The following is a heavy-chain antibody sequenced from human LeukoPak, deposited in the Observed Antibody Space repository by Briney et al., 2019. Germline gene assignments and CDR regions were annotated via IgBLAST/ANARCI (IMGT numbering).Heavy chain of an antibody. D-gene: IGHD3-9*01. V-gene: IGHV3-30*03. CDR2: ISYDGSNK. Sequence: PGRSLRLSCAASGFTFSSYGMHWVRQAPGKGLEWVAVISYDGSNKYYADSVKGRFTISRDNSKNTLYLQMNSLKSEDTAVYYCTTGRSDILTGYPYWGQGTLVTVSS. CDR1: GFTFSSYG. J-gene: IGHJ4*02. CDR3: TTGRSDILTGYPY.